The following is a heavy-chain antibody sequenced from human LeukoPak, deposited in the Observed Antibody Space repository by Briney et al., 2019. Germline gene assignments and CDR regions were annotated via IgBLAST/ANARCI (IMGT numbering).Heavy chain of an antibody. V-gene: IGHV4-34*01. J-gene: IGHJ5*02. CDR3: ARGALFCSGGSCLKWFDP. Sequence: SETLSLTCAVYGGSFSGYYWSWIRQPPGKGLEWLGEINHSGSTNYNPSLKSRVTISVDTSKNQFSLKLSSVTAADTAVYYCARGALFCSGGSCLKWFDPWGQGTLVTVSS. CDR1: GGSFSGYY. D-gene: IGHD2-15*01. CDR2: INHSGST.